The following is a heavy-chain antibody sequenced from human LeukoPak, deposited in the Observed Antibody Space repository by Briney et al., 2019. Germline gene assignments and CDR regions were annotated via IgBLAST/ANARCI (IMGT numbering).Heavy chain of an antibody. V-gene: IGHV3-66*01. CDR2: LYSGGST. CDR3: ARVQGETLPTNAFDI. D-gene: IGHD5-12*01. J-gene: IGHJ3*02. CDR1: GLTVSTNY. Sequence: GSLRLSCAASGLTVSTNYMSWVRQAPGKGLEWVSVLYSGGSTSYTDSVKGRFTISRDNSKNMLYLQMNSLRAEDTAVYYCARVQGETLPTNAFDIWGQGTMATVSS.